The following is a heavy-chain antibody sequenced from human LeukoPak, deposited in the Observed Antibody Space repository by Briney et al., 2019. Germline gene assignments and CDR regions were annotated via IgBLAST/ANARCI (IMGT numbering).Heavy chain of an antibody. CDR2: INPNSGGT. CDR1: GYTFTGYY. V-gene: IGHV1-2*02. J-gene: IGHJ4*02. CDR3: ARDGAVRGVIIDY. D-gene: IGHD3-10*01. Sequence: GASVKVSCKASGYTFTGYYMHWVRQAPGQGLEWMGWINPNSGGTNYAQKFQGRVTMTRDTSISTAYMELSRLRSDDTAVYYGARDGAVRGVIIDYWGQGTLVTVSS.